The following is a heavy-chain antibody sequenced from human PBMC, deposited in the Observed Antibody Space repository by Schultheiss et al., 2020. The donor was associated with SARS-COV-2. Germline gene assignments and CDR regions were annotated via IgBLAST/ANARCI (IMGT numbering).Heavy chain of an antibody. CDR2: IYYSGST. J-gene: IGHJ5*02. CDR1: GGSISSYY. CDR3: ASYSSSSNWFDP. V-gene: IGHV4-39*01. Sequence: SETLSLTCTVSGGSISSYYWGWIRQPPGKGLEWIGSIYYSGSTNYNPSLKSRVTISVDTSKNQFSLKLRSVTAADTAVYYCASYSSSSNWFDPWGQGTLVTVSS. D-gene: IGHD6-6*01.